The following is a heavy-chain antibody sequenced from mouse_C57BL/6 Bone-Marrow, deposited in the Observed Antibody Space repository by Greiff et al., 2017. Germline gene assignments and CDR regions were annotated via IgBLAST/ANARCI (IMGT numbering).Heavy chain of an antibody. CDR1: GYTFTSYG. V-gene: IGHV1-81*01. Sequence: VNVVESGAELARPGASVKLSCKASGYTFTSYGISWVKLRTGQGLEWIGEIYPRSGNTYYNEKFKGKATLTADKSSSTAYMELRSLTSEDSAVYFCARRRYYGSSWGQGTLVTVSA. CDR3: ARRRYYGSS. D-gene: IGHD1-1*01. J-gene: IGHJ3*01. CDR2: IYPRSGNT.